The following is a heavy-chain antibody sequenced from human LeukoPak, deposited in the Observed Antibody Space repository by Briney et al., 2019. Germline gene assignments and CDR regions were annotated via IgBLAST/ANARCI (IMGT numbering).Heavy chain of an antibody. CDR2: INPNSGAT. V-gene: IGHV1-2*02. CDR1: GYTLTSYY. Sequence: GASVKVSCKASGYTLTSYYMHWVRQAPGQGLEWMGWINPNSGATEYAQKFQGRVTMTRDTSISTAYMELYRLRSDDTAVYYCARAVPTALPDYFYYYMDVWGKGTTVTVSS. J-gene: IGHJ6*03. CDR3: ARAVPTALPDYFYYYMDV. D-gene: IGHD2-2*02.